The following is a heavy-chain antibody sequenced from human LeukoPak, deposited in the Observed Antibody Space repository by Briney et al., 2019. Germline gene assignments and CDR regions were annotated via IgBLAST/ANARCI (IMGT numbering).Heavy chain of an antibody. V-gene: IGHV1-69*04. J-gene: IGHJ4*01. Sequence: SVKVSCKASGDTFSSYAISWVRHAPGQGLEWVGRIIPFLNISNYAQNFEGKVTIDADRSTNTAYMELTSLTFEDTAVYYCAADDYSAGSYFLNFFDYWGHGTLIIVSS. CDR3: AADDYSAGSYFLNFFDY. D-gene: IGHD4-11*01. CDR1: GDTFSSYA. CDR2: IIPFLNIS.